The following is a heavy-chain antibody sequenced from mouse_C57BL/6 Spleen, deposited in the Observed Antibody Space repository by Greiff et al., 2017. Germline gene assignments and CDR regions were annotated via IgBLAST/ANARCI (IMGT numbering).Heavy chain of an antibody. CDR3: ARTARATSWCAY. D-gene: IGHD3-1*01. J-gene: IGHJ3*01. Sequence: VQLQQSGAELVKPGASVKLSCTASGFNIKDYYMHWVKQRTEQGLEWIGRIDPEDGETNYAPKFQGKATITADTSSNTAYLQLSSLTSEETAVYYCARTARATSWCAYWGQGTLVTVSA. CDR1: GFNIKDYY. CDR2: IDPEDGET. V-gene: IGHV14-2*01.